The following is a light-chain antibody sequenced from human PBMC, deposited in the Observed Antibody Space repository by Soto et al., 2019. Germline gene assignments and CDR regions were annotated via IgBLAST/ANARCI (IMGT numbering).Light chain of an antibody. CDR3: SSYTTSSTRV. CDR1: RSDVGRYKY. V-gene: IGLV2-14*01. J-gene: IGLJ3*02. Sequence: QSVLTQPASVSGSPGQSITISCTGTRSDVGRYKYVSWYQQHPGKVPKLMIYEVSNRPSGVSSRFSGSKSGNTASLTISGLQAEDEADYYCSSYTTSSTRVFGGGTKVTVL. CDR2: EVS.